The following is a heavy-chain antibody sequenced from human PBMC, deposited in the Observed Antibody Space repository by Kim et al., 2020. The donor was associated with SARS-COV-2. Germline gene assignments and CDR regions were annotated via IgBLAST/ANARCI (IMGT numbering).Heavy chain of an antibody. Sequence: ASVKVSCKASGYTFINYVMHWVRQAPGQRPEWMGLISIGNDNTKFSQKFQGRVTITRDTSASTAYMELTSLRSEDTAIYYCARGSGWAFDYWGRGTLVTV. V-gene: IGHV1-3*04. D-gene: IGHD6-19*01. CDR2: ISIGNDNT. J-gene: IGHJ4*02. CDR1: GYTFINYV. CDR3: ARGSGWAFDY.